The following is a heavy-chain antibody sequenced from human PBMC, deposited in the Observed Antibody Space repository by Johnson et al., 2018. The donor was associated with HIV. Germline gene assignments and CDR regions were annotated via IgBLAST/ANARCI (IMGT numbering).Heavy chain of an antibody. D-gene: IGHD3-22*01. Sequence: QVQLVESGGGVVQPGGSLRLSCAASGFTFSNYGMHWVRQTPGKGLAWVAFIRYDGSNKYYADSMQGRFTISRDNSKNTLYLQMNSLRAEDTAVYYCAKDLPPMILVGGDAFDIWGQGTMVTVSS. J-gene: IGHJ3*02. CDR2: IRYDGSNK. CDR3: AKDLPPMILVGGDAFDI. V-gene: IGHV3-30*02. CDR1: GFTFSNYG.